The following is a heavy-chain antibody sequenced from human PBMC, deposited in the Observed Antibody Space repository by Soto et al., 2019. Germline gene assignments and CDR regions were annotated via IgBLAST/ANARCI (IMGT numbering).Heavy chain of an antibody. Sequence: EVQLVESGGGLVQPGGSLSLSCVVSGFSVSSNFMSWVRQAPGKGLEWVSVIHSGGSTYYADSVKGRFIISRDDSKNTLYLQMNSLRVEGTAVYYCARKVDYFDYWGQGTLVTVSS. CDR3: ARKVDYFDY. CDR2: IHSGGST. V-gene: IGHV3-66*01. CDR1: GFSVSSNF. J-gene: IGHJ4*02.